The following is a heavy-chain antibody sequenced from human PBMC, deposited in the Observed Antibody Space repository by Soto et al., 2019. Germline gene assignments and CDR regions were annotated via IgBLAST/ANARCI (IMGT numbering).Heavy chain of an antibody. CDR2: IKSKTDGGTT. D-gene: IGHD3-22*01. V-gene: IGHV3-15*07. CDR3: TTDLRYYDSSGYYYSDY. J-gene: IGHJ4*02. Sequence: GGSLILSCAASGFTFSNAWMNWVRQAPGKGLEWVGRIKSKTDGGTTDYAAPVKGRFTISRDDSKNTLYLQMNSLKTEDTAVYYCTTDLRYYDSSGYYYSDYWGQGTLVTVNS. CDR1: GFTFSNAW.